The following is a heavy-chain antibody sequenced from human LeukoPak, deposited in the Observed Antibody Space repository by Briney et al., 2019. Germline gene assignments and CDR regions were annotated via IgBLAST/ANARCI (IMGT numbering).Heavy chain of an antibody. CDR1: GFTVTSNY. D-gene: IGHD6-6*01. CDR2: IYSGSSI. CDR3: ARAPDASSSSGLLYFDY. V-gene: IGHV3-66*01. J-gene: IGHJ4*02. Sequence: GGSLRLSCAASGFTVTSNYMSWVRQAPGKGLEWVSVIYSGSSIYYADSVKGRFTISRDNSKNTLYLQMNSLRAEDTAVYYCARAPDASSSSGLLYFDYWGQGTLVTVSS.